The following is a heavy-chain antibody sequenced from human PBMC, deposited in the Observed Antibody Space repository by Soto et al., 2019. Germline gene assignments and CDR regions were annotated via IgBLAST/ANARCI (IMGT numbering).Heavy chain of an antibody. CDR2: INSDGSST. J-gene: IGHJ3*02. V-gene: IGHV3-74*01. CDR3: ARSSPFGEFVNDAFDI. CDR1: GFTFSSYW. Sequence: EVPLVESGGGLVQPGGSLRLSCAASGFTFSSYWMHWVRQAPGKGLVWVSRINSDGSSTSYADSVKGRFTISRDNAKNTLYLQMNSLRAEDTAVYYCARSSPFGEFVNDAFDIWGQGTMVTVSS. D-gene: IGHD3-10*01.